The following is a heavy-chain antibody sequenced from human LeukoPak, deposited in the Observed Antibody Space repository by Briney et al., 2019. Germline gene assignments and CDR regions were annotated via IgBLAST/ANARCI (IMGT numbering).Heavy chain of an antibody. V-gene: IGHV3-7*01. J-gene: IGHJ4*02. CDR2: IKQDGSEK. Sequence: GGSLRLSCAASGFSFTSYWMSWVRQAPGKGLEWVANIKQDGSEKYYVDSVKGRFTISRDNAKNSLYLQMNSLRAEDTAVYYCASQSYGLFEYWGQGTLVTVSS. CDR1: GFSFTSYW. D-gene: IGHD3-10*01. CDR3: ASQSYGLFEY.